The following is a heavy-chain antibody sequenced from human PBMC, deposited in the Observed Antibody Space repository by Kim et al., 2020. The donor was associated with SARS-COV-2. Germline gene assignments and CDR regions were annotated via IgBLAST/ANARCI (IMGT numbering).Heavy chain of an antibody. J-gene: IGHJ6*02. Sequence: GGSLRLSCAASGFTFSSYSMNWVRQAPGKGLEWVSSISSSSSYIYYADSVKGRFTISRDNAKNSLYLQMNSLRAEDTAVYYCARDLPQPRYFEGGYYYYGMDVWGQGTTVTVSS. CDR2: ISSSSSYI. CDR3: ARDLPQPRYFEGGYYYYGMDV. CDR1: GFTFSSYS. V-gene: IGHV3-21*01. D-gene: IGHD3-9*01.